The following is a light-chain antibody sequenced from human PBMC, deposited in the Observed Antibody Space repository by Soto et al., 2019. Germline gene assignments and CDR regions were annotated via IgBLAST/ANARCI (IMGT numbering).Light chain of an antibody. CDR3: QLYGTSPKT. V-gene: IGKV3-20*01. CDR2: GAS. Sequence: EIVMTQSPATLPLSPGERASLSCMASETVAGSYLAWYQQKPGQAPRLLIHGASTRATGIADRFSGSGSGTDFTLTISRLEPEDFAVYYCQLYGTSPKTFGQGTKVDIK. CDR1: ETVAGSY. J-gene: IGKJ1*01.